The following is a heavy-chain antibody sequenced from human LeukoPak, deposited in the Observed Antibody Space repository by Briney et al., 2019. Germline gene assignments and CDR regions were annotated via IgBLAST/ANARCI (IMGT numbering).Heavy chain of an antibody. CDR3: ARVDSGRYYGHDY. Sequence: AASVKVSCKASGYTFTSYDINWVRQAAGQGLEWMGWMNPNSGNTGYAQKFQGRVTITRNTSISTAYMELSSLRSDDTAMYYCARVDSGRYYGHDYWGQGTLVTVTS. V-gene: IGHV1-8*03. CDR1: GYTFTSYD. J-gene: IGHJ4*02. D-gene: IGHD1-26*01. CDR2: MNPNSGNT.